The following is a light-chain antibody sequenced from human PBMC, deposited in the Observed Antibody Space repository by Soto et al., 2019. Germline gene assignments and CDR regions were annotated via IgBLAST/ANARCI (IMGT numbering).Light chain of an antibody. CDR2: DGS. Sequence: DIQMTQSPSALSVSVGDRVTITCRASQSISSWLAWYQQKPGKAPRLLIYDGSHLERGVPSRFSGSGSGTEFTLTISDLQPDDLATYYCQQYNNFWTFGPGTKVDIK. CDR3: QQYNNFWT. CDR1: QSISSW. J-gene: IGKJ1*01. V-gene: IGKV1-5*01.